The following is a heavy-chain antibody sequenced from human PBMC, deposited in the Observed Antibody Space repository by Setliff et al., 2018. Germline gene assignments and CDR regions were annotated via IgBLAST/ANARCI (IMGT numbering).Heavy chain of an antibody. CDR2: IYSSGST. CDR3: ARESRYYYDNLGTLDY. Sequence: SETLSLTCTVSGGSISSGDYYWSWIRQPPGKGLEWIGYIYSSGSTYYNPSLKSRVSISVDTSKNQFSLKLSSVTAADTTVYYCARESRYYYDNLGTLDYWGQGTLVTVSS. J-gene: IGHJ4*02. CDR1: GGSISSGDYY. D-gene: IGHD3-22*01. V-gene: IGHV4-30-4*08.